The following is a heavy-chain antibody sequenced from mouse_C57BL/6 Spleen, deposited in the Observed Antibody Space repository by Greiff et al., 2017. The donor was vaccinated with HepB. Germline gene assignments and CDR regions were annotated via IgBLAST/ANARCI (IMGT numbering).Heavy chain of an antibody. Sequence: VQLQQPGAELVRPGSSVKLSCKASGYTFTSYWMDWVKQRPGQGLEWIGNIYPSDSETHYNQKFKDKATLTVDKSSSTAYMQLSSLTSEDSAVYYCARGGDYDGAMDYWGQGTSVTVSS. CDR1: GYTFTSYW. CDR3: ARGGDYDGAMDY. V-gene: IGHV1-61*01. D-gene: IGHD2-4*01. CDR2: IYPSDSET. J-gene: IGHJ4*01.